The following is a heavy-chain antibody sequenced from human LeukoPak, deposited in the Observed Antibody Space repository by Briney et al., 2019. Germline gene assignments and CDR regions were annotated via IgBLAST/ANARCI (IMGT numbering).Heavy chain of an antibody. D-gene: IGHD4-17*01. CDR2: IYHSGST. Sequence: SGTLSLTCAVSGGSISSSNWWSWVRQPPGKGLEWIGEIYHSGSTNYNPSLKSRVTISVDTSKNQFSLKLSSVTAADTAVYYCARGEHDYGDYYFDYWGQGTLVTVSS. V-gene: IGHV4-4*02. J-gene: IGHJ4*02. CDR3: ARGEHDYGDYYFDY. CDR1: GGSISSSNW.